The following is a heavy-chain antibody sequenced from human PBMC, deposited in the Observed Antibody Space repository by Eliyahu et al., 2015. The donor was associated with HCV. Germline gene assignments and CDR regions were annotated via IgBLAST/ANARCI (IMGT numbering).Heavy chain of an antibody. D-gene: IGHD3-10*02. CDR3: VVFGELLHY. Sequence: QVQLQESGPGLVKPSETLSLTCAVSGYSISSGYYWGWIRQPPGKGLEWIGSIYHSGSTYYNPSLKSRVTISVDTSKNQFSLKLSSVTAADTAVYYCVVFGELLHYWGQGTLVTVSS. J-gene: IGHJ4*02. CDR1: GYSISSGYY. V-gene: IGHV4-38-2*01. CDR2: IYHSGST.